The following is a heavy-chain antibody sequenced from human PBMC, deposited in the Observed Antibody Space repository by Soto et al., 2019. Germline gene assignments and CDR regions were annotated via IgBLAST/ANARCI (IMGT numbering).Heavy chain of an antibody. CDR1: GGSISSNSHY. Sequence: QVQLQESGPGLVKPSQPLSLTCTVSGGSISSNSHYWSWIRQHPEKGLEWIGYIYYSGSTYYNPSLKSRVTISVDTSKNQFSLKLSSVTAAGTAVYYCASEDWTKVKDGFDIWGQGTMLTVSS. CDR2: IYYSGST. CDR3: ASEDWTKVKDGFDI. V-gene: IGHV4-31*03. J-gene: IGHJ3*02. D-gene: IGHD1-1*01.